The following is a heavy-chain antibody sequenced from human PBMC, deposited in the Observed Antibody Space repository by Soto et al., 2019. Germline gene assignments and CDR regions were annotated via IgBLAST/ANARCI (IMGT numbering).Heavy chain of an antibody. CDR1: GGSISGHY. V-gene: IGHV4-59*11. D-gene: IGHD2-21*02. Sequence: SETPSLTCTVSGGSISGHYCSSIRRPPGKGLEWIGYMYNTGSTVYNPSFKSRVTISVDTSKNQFSLKLNSVTAADTAVYYCARDLWGYCGTDCYPLDVWRQGTTVP. J-gene: IGHJ6*02. CDR3: ARDLWGYCGTDCYPLDV. CDR2: MYNTGST.